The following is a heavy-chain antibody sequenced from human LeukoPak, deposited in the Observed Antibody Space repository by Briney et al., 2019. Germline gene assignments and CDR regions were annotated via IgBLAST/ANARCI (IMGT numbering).Heavy chain of an antibody. CDR2: IYAGGRS. Sequence: SETLSLTCTVSNVSISSGSHYWNWLRQPAGKGLEWIGRIYAGGRSNYNPSLRSRVTISVDTSKNQFSLRLSSVTATDTGVYYCASDHSGWLGLGYWGQGTLVSVSS. D-gene: IGHD6-19*01. J-gene: IGHJ4*02. V-gene: IGHV4-61*02. CDR1: NVSISSGSHY. CDR3: ASDHSGWLGLGY.